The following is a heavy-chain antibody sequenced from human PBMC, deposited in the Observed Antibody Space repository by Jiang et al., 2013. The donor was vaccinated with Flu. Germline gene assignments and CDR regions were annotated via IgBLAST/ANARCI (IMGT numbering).Heavy chain of an antibody. CDR2: IDTNNGSP. CDR1: GYSFSSYA. V-gene: IGHV7-4-1*02. D-gene: IGHD3-10*01. J-gene: IGHJ4*02. CDR3: ARDPGVEDPSPGIFDY. Sequence: QSGSELKKPGASVRASCKASGYSFSSYAMNWLRQAPGQGPEWMGWIDTNNGSPTYAPDFTGRFVFSLDTSVSTAYLEINSLETEDTAVYFCARDPGVEDPSPGIFDYWGQGTLVTVSS.